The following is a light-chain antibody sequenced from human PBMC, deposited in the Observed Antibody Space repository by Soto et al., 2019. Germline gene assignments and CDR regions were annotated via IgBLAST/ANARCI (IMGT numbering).Light chain of an antibody. CDR2: GAS. CDR1: QSVSSN. Sequence: EIVMTQSPATLSVSPGERATLSCRASQSVSSNLAWYQQKPGQAPRLLIYGASTRATGIPARFSGSGSGTEFTLTISTLQSEDFAFYYCQQYNNWLGPFGQGTKVEFK. V-gene: IGKV3-15*01. CDR3: QQYNNWLGP. J-gene: IGKJ1*01.